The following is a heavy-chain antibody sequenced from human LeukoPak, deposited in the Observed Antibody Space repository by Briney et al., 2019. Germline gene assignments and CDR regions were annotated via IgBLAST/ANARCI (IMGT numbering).Heavy chain of an antibody. V-gene: IGHV1-69*04. D-gene: IGHD5-18*01. CDR3: ARDQGLTAPPPYGLDV. Sequence: ASVKVSCKTSGGTFSSSAITWVRQAPGQGLEWMGRIIPVLNITTYAQKFQGSVMITADTSTSTVYMELSSLRSEETAVYYCARDQGLTAPPPYGLDVWGQGTTVIVSS. CDR1: GGTFSSSA. CDR2: IIPVLNIT. J-gene: IGHJ6*02.